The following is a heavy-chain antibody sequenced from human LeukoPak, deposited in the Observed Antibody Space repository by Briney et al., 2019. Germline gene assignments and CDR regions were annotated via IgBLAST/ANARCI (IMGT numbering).Heavy chain of an antibody. CDR2: MNPNSGNT. J-gene: IGHJ5*02. CDR1: GYTFTSYD. Sequence: ASVKVSCKASGYTFTSYDINWVRLATGQGLEWMGWMNPNSGNTGYAQKFQGRVTMTRNTSISTAYMELSSLRSEDTAVYYCARGSLRRRNWFDPWGQGTLVTVSS. V-gene: IGHV1-8*01. CDR3: ARGSLRRRNWFDP. D-gene: IGHD3-3*01.